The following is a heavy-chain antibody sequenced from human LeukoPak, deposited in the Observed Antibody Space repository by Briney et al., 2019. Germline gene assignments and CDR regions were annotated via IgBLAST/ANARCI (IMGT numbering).Heavy chain of an antibody. CDR3: ARLRYYDSSGYYGPGIDY. V-gene: IGHV5-51*01. Sequence: GESLKISCKGSGYSFTSYWIGWVRQVPGEGLEWMGIIYPGYSDTRYSPSFQGQVTISADKSISTAYLQWSSLKASDTAMYYCARLRYYDSSGYYGPGIDYWGQGTLVTVSS. D-gene: IGHD3-22*01. J-gene: IGHJ4*02. CDR1: GYSFTSYW. CDR2: IYPGYSDT.